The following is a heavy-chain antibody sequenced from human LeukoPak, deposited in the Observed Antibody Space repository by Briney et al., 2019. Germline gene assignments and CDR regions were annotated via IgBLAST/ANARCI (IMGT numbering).Heavy chain of an antibody. CDR2: IYYSGST. D-gene: IGHD7-27*01. V-gene: IGHV4-59*01. CDR1: GSSISSYY. Sequence: SETLSLTCTVFGSSISSYYWSWIRQPPGKGLEWIGYIYYSGSTNCNPSLKSRVTISVDTSKNQLSLKLNSVTAADTAVYYCARGHLGIFWFDPWGQGTLVTVSS. J-gene: IGHJ5*02. CDR3: ARGHLGIFWFDP.